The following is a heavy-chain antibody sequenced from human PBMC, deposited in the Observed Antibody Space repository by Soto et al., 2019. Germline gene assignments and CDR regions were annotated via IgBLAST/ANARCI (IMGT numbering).Heavy chain of an antibody. CDR2: ISSSSSYI. CDR1: GFTFSSYS. J-gene: IGHJ6*02. V-gene: IGHV3-21*01. D-gene: IGHD1-1*01. CDR3: ARGEVEMGTIDYYYGMDV. Sequence: PGGSLRLSCAASGFTFSSYSMNWVRQAPGKGLEWVSSISSSSSYIYYADSVKGRFTISRDNAKNSLYLQMNSLRAEDTAVYYCARGEVEMGTIDYYYGMDVWGQGTTVTVSS.